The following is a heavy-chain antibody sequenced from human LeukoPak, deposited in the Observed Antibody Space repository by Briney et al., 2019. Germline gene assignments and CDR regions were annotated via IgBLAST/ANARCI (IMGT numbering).Heavy chain of an antibody. D-gene: IGHD6-19*01. Sequence: PSETLSLTCAVSGGSISSSNWWSWVRQPPGKGLEWIGEIYHSGSTNYNPSLKSRVTISVDKSKNQFSLKLSSVTAADTAVYYCASGSCSSGWYLLDYWGQGTLVTVSS. V-gene: IGHV4-4*02. J-gene: IGHJ4*02. CDR2: IYHSGST. CDR3: ASGSCSSGWYLLDY. CDR1: GGSISSSNW.